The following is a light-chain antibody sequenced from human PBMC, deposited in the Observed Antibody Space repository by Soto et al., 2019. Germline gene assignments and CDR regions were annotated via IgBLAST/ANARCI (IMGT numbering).Light chain of an antibody. CDR3: QQYNSYSTFGPAT. CDR1: EIISSY. V-gene: IGKV1-5*03. CDR2: KAS. Sequence: DIQMTQSPSSVAASVADRVAITFRTSEIISSYLNWYQQKPGKAPKLLIYKASTLKSGVPSRFSGSGSGTEFTLTISSLQPDDFATYYCQQYNSYSTFGPATFGQGTKVDIK. J-gene: IGKJ1*01.